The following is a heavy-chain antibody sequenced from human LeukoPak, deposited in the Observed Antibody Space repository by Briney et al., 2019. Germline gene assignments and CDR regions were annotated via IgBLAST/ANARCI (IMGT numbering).Heavy chain of an antibody. CDR3: ARVEGAHNYYYYYMDV. V-gene: IGHV4-59*01. Sequence: SETLSLTCTVSGGFISSYYWSWIRQTPGKGLEWIGYIYYSGSTNYYPSLKSRVTISVDTSKNQFSLRLNSVTAADTAVYYCARVEGAHNYYYYYMDVWGKGTTVTVSS. D-gene: IGHD1-26*01. CDR1: GGFISSYY. J-gene: IGHJ6*03. CDR2: IYYSGST.